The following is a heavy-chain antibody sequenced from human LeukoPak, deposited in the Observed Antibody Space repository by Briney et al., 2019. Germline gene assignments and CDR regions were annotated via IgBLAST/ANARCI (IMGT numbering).Heavy chain of an antibody. V-gene: IGHV1-46*01. CDR3: ARDAGSSWHN. J-gene: IGHJ4*02. CDR2: INPGDGST. D-gene: IGHD6-13*01. CDR1: GYSFSLYY. Sequence: GASVKVSCKASGYSFSLYYLHWVRQAPGQGPEWVGMINPGDGSTTYRQKFKGRVTLTRDMSTSTIYMELSGLKLEDTAVYYCARDAGSSWHNWGQGTLVTVSS.